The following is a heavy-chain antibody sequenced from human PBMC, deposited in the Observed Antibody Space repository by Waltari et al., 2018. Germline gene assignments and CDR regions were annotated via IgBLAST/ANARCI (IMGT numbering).Heavy chain of an antibody. J-gene: IGHJ4*02. CDR3: ARDRGRGLYLDS. D-gene: IGHD2-15*01. CDR2: VRGDGKT. CDR1: GDSMSSTDC. Sequence: QLQLPESGPGLVKPSGTLSLTCAVSGDSMSSTDCWSWVRQPPGKGLEWVGQVRGDGKTNYNPSFASRITISLDTYNKQFSLRVTSATAADTAIYYCARDRGRGLYLDSWGPGTVVTVSP. V-gene: IGHV4-4*02.